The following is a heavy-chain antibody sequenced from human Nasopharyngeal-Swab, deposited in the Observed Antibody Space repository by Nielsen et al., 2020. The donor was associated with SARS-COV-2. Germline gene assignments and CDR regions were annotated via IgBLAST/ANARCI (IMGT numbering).Heavy chain of an antibody. J-gene: IGHJ6*02. CDR3: AKDQGPGSGYSYGYGIHYYGMDV. V-gene: IGHV3-9*01. CDR2: ISWNSGSI. Sequence: GGSLRLSCAASGFTFDDYAMHWVRQAPGKGLEWVSGISWNSGSIGYADSVKGRFTISRDNAKNSLYLQMNSLRAEDTALYYCAKDQGPGSGYSYGYGIHYYGMDVWGQGTTVTVSS. CDR1: GFTFDDYA. D-gene: IGHD5-18*01.